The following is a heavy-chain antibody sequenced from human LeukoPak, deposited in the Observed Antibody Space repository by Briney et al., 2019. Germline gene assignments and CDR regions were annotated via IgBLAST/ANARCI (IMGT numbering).Heavy chain of an antibody. CDR3: ARAVAGLYFDY. D-gene: IGHD6-19*01. CDR1: GFTVSKNY. Sequence: GGSLRLSCAASGFTVSKNYMSWGRQAPGKGLDCVSVIYSGGSTHYADSVKGRFTISRDNSKNTLYLQMNSLRAEDTAVYYCARAVAGLYFDYWGQGTLVTVSS. V-gene: IGHV3-53*01. J-gene: IGHJ4*02. CDR2: IYSGGST.